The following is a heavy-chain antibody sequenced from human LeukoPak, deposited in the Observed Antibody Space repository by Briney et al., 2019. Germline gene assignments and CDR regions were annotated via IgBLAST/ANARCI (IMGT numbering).Heavy chain of an antibody. Sequence: GGSLRLSCAASGFTFSGSSVHWVRQSSGKGLEWVGHIVKKDNHTATAYAESVKGRFTISRDNSKDTAFLHMDSLKAEDTALYYCTRDRGTYSWFDPWGQGTLVTVSS. CDR3: TRDRGTYSWFDP. CDR1: GFTFSGSS. J-gene: IGHJ5*02. D-gene: IGHD1-26*01. CDR2: IVKKDNHTAT. V-gene: IGHV3-73*01.